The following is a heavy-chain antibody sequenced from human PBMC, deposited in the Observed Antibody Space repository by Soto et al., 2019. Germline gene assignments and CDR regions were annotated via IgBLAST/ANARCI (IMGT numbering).Heavy chain of an antibody. CDR2: IYPGDSDT. V-gene: IGHV5-51*03. Sequence: EVQLVQSGAEVKKPGESLKISCKGSGYSFTSYWIGWVRQMPGKGLEWMGIIYPGDSDTRYSPSFQGQVTISADKSISTAYLQWSSLKASDTAMYYCARLLYPVVVVAATEPPNAFDIWGQGTMVTVSS. J-gene: IGHJ3*02. D-gene: IGHD2-15*01. CDR1: GYSFTSYW. CDR3: ARLLYPVVVVAATEPPNAFDI.